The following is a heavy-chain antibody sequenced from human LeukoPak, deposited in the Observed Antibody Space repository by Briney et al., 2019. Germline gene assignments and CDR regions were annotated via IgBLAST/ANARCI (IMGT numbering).Heavy chain of an antibody. CDR1: GSTFTSYW. V-gene: IGHV5-51*01. CDR2: IYPGDSDT. D-gene: IGHD2-2*01. CDR3: ARYCSSGSCYAGYYFDY. Sequence: PGEPLQISGQGSGSTFTSYWSGWGRQLPGKGLEGMEIIYPGDSDTRYSPSFDGQVPISADKSISTAYLQWSSLKASDTAVYYCARYCSSGSCYAGYYFDYWGQGTLVTVSS. J-gene: IGHJ4*02.